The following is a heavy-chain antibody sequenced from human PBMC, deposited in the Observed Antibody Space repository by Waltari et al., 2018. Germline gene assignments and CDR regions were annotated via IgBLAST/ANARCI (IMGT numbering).Heavy chain of an antibody. Sequence: QVQLVESGGGLVKPGGSLRLSCAASGFPFSAYYMSWHRKAPGTGLEWVSYISSRGSTIYYADSVKGRFTISRDNAKNSLYLQMNSLRAEDTAVYYCARGGKEWELLRMDAFDIWGQGTMVTVSS. CDR3: ARGGKEWELLRMDAFDI. J-gene: IGHJ3*02. V-gene: IGHV3-11*01. D-gene: IGHD1-26*01. CDR2: ISSRGSTI. CDR1: GFPFSAYY.